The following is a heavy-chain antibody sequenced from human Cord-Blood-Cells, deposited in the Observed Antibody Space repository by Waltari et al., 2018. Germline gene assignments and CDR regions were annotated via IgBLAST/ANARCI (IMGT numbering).Heavy chain of an antibody. Sequence: EVQLVESGGGLVQPGGSLRLSCAASGFTFSSYWMSWVRQAPGKGVEWVANIKQDGRGKYYVDSVKGRITNSRDNAKNSMYLQMNSLGAEDTAGYYCARDIPGMAYWGQGTLVTVSS. J-gene: IGHJ4*02. CDR3: ARDIPGMAY. D-gene: IGHD2-21*01. CDR2: IKQDGRGK. CDR1: GFTFSSYW. V-gene: IGHV3-7*01.